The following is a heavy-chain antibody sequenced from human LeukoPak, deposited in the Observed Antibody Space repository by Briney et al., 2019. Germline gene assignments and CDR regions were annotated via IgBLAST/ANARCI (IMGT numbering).Heavy chain of an antibody. CDR1: GIAFSNHW. V-gene: IGHV3-74*01. CDR2: INNDGSYA. Sequence: GGSLRLSCAASGIAFSNHWMHWVRQAPGKGLEWVSWINNDGSYAVYADSVRARFTIARDNAKNTLYLQMNSLRPEDTAVYYCARDRPHNWFDPWGQGTLVTVSS. CDR3: ARDRPHNWFDP. J-gene: IGHJ5*02.